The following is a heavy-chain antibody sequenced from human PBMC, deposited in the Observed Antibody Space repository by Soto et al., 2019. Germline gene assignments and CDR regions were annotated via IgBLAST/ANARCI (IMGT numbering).Heavy chain of an antibody. Sequence: QVQLQESGPGLVKPSETLSLTCNVSGDSMSKYYWSWVRQPAGKGLEWIGRIWTSGSTNYNPSLRRRVTMPIDTSNKHFALDLKSVTAADTAVYYCARTVGAAYYCDFWGQGVLVTVSS. J-gene: IGHJ4*02. D-gene: IGHD3-16*01. CDR3: ARTVGAAYYCDF. V-gene: IGHV4-4*07. CDR2: IWTSGST. CDR1: GDSMSKYY.